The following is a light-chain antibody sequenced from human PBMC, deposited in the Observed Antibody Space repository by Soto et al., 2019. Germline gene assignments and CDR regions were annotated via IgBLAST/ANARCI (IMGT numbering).Light chain of an antibody. CDR3: YSYAGSSTLV. CDR1: SSDVGSYNL. CDR2: EDT. J-gene: IGLJ1*01. V-gene: IGLV2-23*01. Sequence: QSALTQPASVSGSPGQSITISCTGPSSDVGSYNLVSWYQHHPGKAPKLMIYEDTERPSGVSYRFSGSKSGNTASLTISGLQAEDEADYYCYSYAGSSTLVFGTGTKLTVL.